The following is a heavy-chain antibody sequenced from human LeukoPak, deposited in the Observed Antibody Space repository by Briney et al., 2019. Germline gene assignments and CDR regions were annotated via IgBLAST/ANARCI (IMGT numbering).Heavy chain of an antibody. CDR3: AKNYLSIVVVPTNY. V-gene: IGHV3-23*01. D-gene: IGHD2-2*01. J-gene: IGHJ4*02. Sequence: GGSLRLSCAASGFTFSSYAMSWVRQAPGKGLEWFSAISGSGGSTYYADSVKGRFTISRDNSKNTLYLQMNSLRAEDTAVYYCAKNYLSIVVVPTNYWGQGTLVTVSS. CDR2: ISGSGGST. CDR1: GFTFSSYA.